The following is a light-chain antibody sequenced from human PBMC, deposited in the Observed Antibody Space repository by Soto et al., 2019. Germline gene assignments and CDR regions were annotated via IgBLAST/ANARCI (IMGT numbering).Light chain of an antibody. Sequence: QSALTQPASVSGSPGQSITISCTGTSSDIGDSNYVSWYQQHPGKPPKLVIYDVSNRPSGVSNGFSGSKSANTACLTISGLQAEDDADYYCSSFRSSSTSYVFGTGTKLTVL. CDR3: SSFRSSSTSYV. CDR2: DVS. CDR1: SSDIGDSNY. V-gene: IGLV2-14*03. J-gene: IGLJ1*01.